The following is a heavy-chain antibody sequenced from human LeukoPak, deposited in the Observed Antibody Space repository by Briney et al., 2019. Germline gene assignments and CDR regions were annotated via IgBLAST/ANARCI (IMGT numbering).Heavy chain of an antibody. CDR1: GGSISSGGYS. D-gene: IGHD3-16*01. CDR2: IYHSGST. V-gene: IGHV4-30-2*01. J-gene: IGHJ4*02. CDR3: AKVSLEFTYYYDG. Sequence: SQTLSLTCAVSGGSISSGGYSWSWIRQPPGKGLEWIGCIYHSGSTYYNPSLKSRVTISVDRSKNQFSLKLSSVTAADTAVYYCAKVSLEFTYYYDGWGQGTLVTVSS.